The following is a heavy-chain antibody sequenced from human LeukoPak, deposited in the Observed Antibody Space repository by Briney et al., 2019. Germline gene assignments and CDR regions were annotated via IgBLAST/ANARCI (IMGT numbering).Heavy chain of an antibody. CDR3: ARDGSDNWGLFDN. CDR2: HYHTGRI. J-gene: IGHJ4*02. CDR1: GGSISSYH. Sequence: SETLSLTCTVSGGSISSYHWSWIRQPPGKGLEWIGSHYHTGRIYHNPSLNSRVTISVDTSKNQFSLKLSSVTDADTAVYYCARDGSDNWGLFDNWGRGTLVTVSS. V-gene: IGHV4-59*12. D-gene: IGHD1-1*01.